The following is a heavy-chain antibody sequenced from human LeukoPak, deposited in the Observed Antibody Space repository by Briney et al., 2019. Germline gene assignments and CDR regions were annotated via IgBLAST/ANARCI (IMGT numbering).Heavy chain of an antibody. CDR1: GFTFSSYW. Sequence: GGSLRLSCVASGFTFSSYWMHWVRQGPGKGLVWVSLINPDGSSTNYADSVKGRFTTSRDNAKNTVYLQMNSLRVEDTAVYYCVRYGSFSHWGQGTLVTVSS. CDR3: VRYGSFSH. CDR2: INPDGSST. D-gene: IGHD2-15*01. V-gene: IGHV3-74*01. J-gene: IGHJ4*02.